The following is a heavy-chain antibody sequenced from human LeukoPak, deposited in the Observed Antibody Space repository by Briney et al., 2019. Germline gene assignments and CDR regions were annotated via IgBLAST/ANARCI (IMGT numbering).Heavy chain of an antibody. Sequence: GESLKISCKGSGYSFTSYWIGWVRQVPGKGLEWMGIIYPGDSDTRYSPSFQGQVTISADKSISTAYLQWSSLKASDTAMYYCARQGGYCSSTSCYDLGLTAFDIWGQGTMVTVSS. CDR1: GYSFTSYW. CDR3: ARQGGYCSSTSCYDLGLTAFDI. D-gene: IGHD2-2*01. V-gene: IGHV5-51*01. CDR2: IYPGDSDT. J-gene: IGHJ3*02.